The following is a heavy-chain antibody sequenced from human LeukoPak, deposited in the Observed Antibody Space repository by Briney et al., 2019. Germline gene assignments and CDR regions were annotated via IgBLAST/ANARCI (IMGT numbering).Heavy chain of an antibody. CDR2: INPNSGGT. J-gene: IGHJ4*02. CDR3: ARAQWDYGDYTH. V-gene: IGHV1-2*02. CDR1: GYTFTGYY. D-gene: IGHD4-17*01. Sequence: ASVKVSRKSSGYTFTGYYMHWVRQAPGQGLEWMGWINPNSGGTNYAQKFQGRVTMTRDTSISTAYMELSRLRSDDTAVYYCARAQWDYGDYTHWGQGTLVTVSS.